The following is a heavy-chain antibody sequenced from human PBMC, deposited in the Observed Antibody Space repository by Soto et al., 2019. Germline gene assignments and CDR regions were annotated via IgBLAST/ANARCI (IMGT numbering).Heavy chain of an antibody. CDR2: ISYDGSNK. D-gene: IGHD3-22*01. CDR1: GFTFSSYA. V-gene: IGHV3-30-3*01. CDR3: ARDLSYYYDSSGYYFDY. Sequence: LRLSCAASGFTFSSYAIHWVRQAPGKGLEWVAVISYDGSNKYYADSVKGRFTISRDNSKNTLYLQMNSLRAEDTAVYYCARDLSYYYDSSGYYFDYWGQGTLVTVSS. J-gene: IGHJ4*02.